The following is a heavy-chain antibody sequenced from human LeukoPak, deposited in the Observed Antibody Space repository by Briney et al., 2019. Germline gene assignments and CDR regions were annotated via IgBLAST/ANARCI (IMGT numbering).Heavy chain of an antibody. Sequence: GASVKVSCKASGYTFTNYGISWVRQAAGQGLEWVGWISAYNGNSDCAQKFQSRVTMTTDKSTSTVYMELRSLTSDDTAVYYCARDLVAVTGRGDTFDIWGQGTMVTVSS. J-gene: IGHJ3*02. CDR3: ARDLVAVTGRGDTFDI. V-gene: IGHV1-18*01. D-gene: IGHD6-19*01. CDR1: GYTFTNYG. CDR2: ISAYNGNS.